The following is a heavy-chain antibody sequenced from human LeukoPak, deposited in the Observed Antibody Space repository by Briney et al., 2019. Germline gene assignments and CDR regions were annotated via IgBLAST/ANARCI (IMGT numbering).Heavy chain of an antibody. D-gene: IGHD3-16*02. CDR2: ISGSGGST. V-gene: IGHV3-23*01. Sequence: PGGSLRLSCAASGFTFSSYAMSWVRQAPGKGLEWVSAISGSGGSTYYADSVKGRFTISRDNSKNTLYLQMNSLRAEDTAVYYCGNDPRGSYRSHPPYYFDYWGQGTLVTVSS. CDR1: GFTFSSYA. CDR3: GNDPRGSYRSHPPYYFDY. J-gene: IGHJ4*02.